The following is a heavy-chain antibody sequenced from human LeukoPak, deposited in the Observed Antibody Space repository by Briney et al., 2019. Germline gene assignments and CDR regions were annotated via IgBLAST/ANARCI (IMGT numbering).Heavy chain of an antibody. J-gene: IGHJ6*02. Sequence: GGSLRLSCAASEFTFSSYAMSWVRQAPGKGLEWVSTITGSGGSTYYADSVKGRFTISRDNSKNTLYLQMNSMTAEDTAVYYCAKPRGYYGASPLGYYYSNYGMDVWGQGTTVTVSS. CDR1: EFTFSSYA. D-gene: IGHD4-17*01. CDR3: AKPRGYYGASPLGYYYSNYGMDV. CDR2: ITGSGGST. V-gene: IGHV3-23*01.